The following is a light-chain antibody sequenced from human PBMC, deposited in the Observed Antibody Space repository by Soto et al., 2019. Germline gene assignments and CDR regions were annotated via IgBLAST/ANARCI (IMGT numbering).Light chain of an antibody. J-gene: IGLJ7*01. CDR1: SSNIGNNY. CDR3: GTWDTSLSAAV. V-gene: IGLV1-51*01. CDR2: DND. Sequence: QSVLTQPPSVSAAPGQRVTIACSGNSSNIGNNYVSWYQQVPGTAPKLLIYDNDKRPSRIPDRFSGSKFDTSATLGIIGLQTGDEADYYCGTWDTSLSAAVFGGGTQLTVL.